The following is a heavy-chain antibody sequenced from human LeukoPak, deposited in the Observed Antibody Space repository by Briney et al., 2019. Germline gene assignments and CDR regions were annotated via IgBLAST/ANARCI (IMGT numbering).Heavy chain of an antibody. J-gene: IGHJ4*02. CDR1: GFTVSSNY. CDR3: TREFSRRFDY. V-gene: IGHV3-53*01. Sequence: PGGSLRLSCAASGFTVSSNYMSWVRQAPGKGLEWVSVIYSGGATYYADSVKGRFTISRDNSNNTLYLQMNSLRAEDTAVYFCTREFSRRFDYWGQGTLVTASS. CDR2: IYSGGAT.